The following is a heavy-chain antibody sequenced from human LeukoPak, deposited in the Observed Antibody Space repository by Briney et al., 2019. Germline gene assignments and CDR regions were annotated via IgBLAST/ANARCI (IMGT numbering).Heavy chain of an antibody. J-gene: IGHJ4*02. CDR1: GFTFSSYA. V-gene: IGHV3-23*01. Sequence: GGSLRLSCAASGFTFSSYAMSWVRQAPGKGLEWVSAISGSGGSTYYADSVKGRFTISRDNSKNTLYLQMNSLRAEDTAVYYCAKSSYYDASGYYREFYFDSWGQGTLVTVSS. CDR2: ISGSGGST. D-gene: IGHD3-22*01. CDR3: AKSSYYDASGYYREFYFDS.